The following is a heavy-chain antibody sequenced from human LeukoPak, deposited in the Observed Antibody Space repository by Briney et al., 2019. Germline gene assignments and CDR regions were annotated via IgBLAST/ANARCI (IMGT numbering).Heavy chain of an antibody. D-gene: IGHD6-19*01. J-gene: IGHJ4*02. CDR2: INHSGST. V-gene: IGHV4-34*01. Sequence: TASETLSLTCAVYGGSFSGYYWSWIRQPPGKGLEWIGEINHSGSTNYNPSLKSRVTISVDTSKNQFSLKLSSVTAADTAVYYCASLISSGSETFDYWGQGTLVTVSS. CDR3: ASLISSGSETFDY. CDR1: GGSFSGYY.